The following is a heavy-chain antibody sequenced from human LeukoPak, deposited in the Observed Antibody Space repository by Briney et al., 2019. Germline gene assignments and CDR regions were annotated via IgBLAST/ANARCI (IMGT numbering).Heavy chain of an antibody. Sequence: GGSLRLSCGASGFTFSSYGMPWVRQAPGKGLEWVAVIWYDGSNKYYADSVKGRFTISRDNSKNTLYLQMNSLRAEDTAVYYCAKDGAASGKYQLLSSFDYWGRGTLVTVSS. D-gene: IGHD2-2*01. V-gene: IGHV3-33*06. CDR3: AKDGAASGKYQLLSSFDY. CDR2: IWYDGSNK. CDR1: GFTFSSYG. J-gene: IGHJ4*02.